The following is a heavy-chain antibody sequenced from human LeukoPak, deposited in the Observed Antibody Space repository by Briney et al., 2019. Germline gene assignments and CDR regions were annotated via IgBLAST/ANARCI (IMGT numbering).Heavy chain of an antibody. CDR2: INTNTGNP. Sequence: ASVKVSCKASGYTFTSYAMNWVRQAPGQGLEWMGWINTNTGNPTYAQGFTGRFVFSLDTSVSTAYLQISSLKAEDTAVYYCARGAYDFWSGYYRLDYWGQGTLVTVSS. J-gene: IGHJ4*02. CDR1: GYTFTSYA. D-gene: IGHD3-3*01. V-gene: IGHV7-4-1*02. CDR3: ARGAYDFWSGYYRLDY.